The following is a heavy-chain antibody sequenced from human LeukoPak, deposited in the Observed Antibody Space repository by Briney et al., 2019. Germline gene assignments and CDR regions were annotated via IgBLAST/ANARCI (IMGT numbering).Heavy chain of an antibody. Sequence: PGGSLRLSCAASGFTFSSYGMRWVRQAPGKGLEWVAVIWYDGSNKYYADSVKGRFTISRDNSKNTLYLQMNSLRAEDTAVYFCAKDEYSSSFFDYWGQGTLVTVSS. V-gene: IGHV3-33*06. CDR1: GFTFSSYG. J-gene: IGHJ4*02. CDR2: IWYDGSNK. CDR3: AKDEYSSSFFDY. D-gene: IGHD6-13*01.